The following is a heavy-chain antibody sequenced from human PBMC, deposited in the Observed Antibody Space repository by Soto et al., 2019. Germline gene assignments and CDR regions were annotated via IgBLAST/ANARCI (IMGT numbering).Heavy chain of an antibody. J-gene: IGHJ3*02. CDR2: ISSSSSYI. Sequence: EVQVVESGGGLVKPGGSLRLSCAASGFTFSSYSMNWVRQAPGKGLEWVSSISSSSSYIYYADSVKGRFTISRDNAKNSLYLQMNSLRAEDTAVDYCARVGGGYQLLHAFDIWGQGTMVTVSS. CDR1: GFTFSSYS. D-gene: IGHD2-2*01. CDR3: ARVGGGYQLLHAFDI. V-gene: IGHV3-21*01.